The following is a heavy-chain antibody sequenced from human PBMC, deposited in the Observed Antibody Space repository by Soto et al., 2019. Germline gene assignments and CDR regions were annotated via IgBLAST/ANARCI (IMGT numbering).Heavy chain of an antibody. CDR2: ISRNGEVI. CDR1: GFTFSESY. D-gene: IGHD4-17*01. V-gene: IGHV3-11*01. CDR3: ARDVDADYRTDFDY. J-gene: IGHJ4*02. Sequence: GGSMRLSCAASGFTFSESYIHWIRRAPGKGLKWISYISRNGEVIQYAASARGRFTLSRDNAENSVYLEMQSLRHDDTVLYFCARDVDADYRTDFDYWGRGTLVTDSS.